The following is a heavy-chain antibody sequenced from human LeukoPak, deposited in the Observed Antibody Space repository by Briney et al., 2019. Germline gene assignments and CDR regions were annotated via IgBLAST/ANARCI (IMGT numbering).Heavy chain of an antibody. Sequence: ASVKVSCKASGGTFSSYAISWVRQAPGQGLEWMGRIIPILGIANYAQKFQGRVTMTTDTSTSTAYMELRSLRSDDTAVYYCARRLYSSGWYGGGLGADYYYYGMDVWGQGTTVTVSS. D-gene: IGHD6-19*01. V-gene: IGHV1-69*04. CDR1: GGTFSSYA. CDR3: ARRLYSSGWYGGGLGADYYYYGMDV. CDR2: IIPILGIA. J-gene: IGHJ6*02.